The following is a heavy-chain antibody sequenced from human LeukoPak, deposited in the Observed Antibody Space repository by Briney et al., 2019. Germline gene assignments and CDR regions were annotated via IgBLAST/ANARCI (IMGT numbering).Heavy chain of an antibody. J-gene: IGHJ5*02. V-gene: IGHV3-21*01. D-gene: IGHD3-3*01. CDR1: GFTFSSYS. CDR2: ISSSSSYI. Sequence: PGGSLRLSCAASGFTFSSYSMNWVRQAPGKGLEWVSSISSSSSYIYYADSVKGRFTISRDNAKNSLYLQMNSLRAEDTAVYYCASSYWSGWPGGRYNWFDPWGQGTLVTVSS. CDR3: ASSYWSGWPGGRYNWFDP.